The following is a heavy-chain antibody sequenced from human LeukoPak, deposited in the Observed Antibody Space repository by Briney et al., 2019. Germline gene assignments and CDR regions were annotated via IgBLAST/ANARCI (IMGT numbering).Heavy chain of an antibody. D-gene: IGHD2-2*01. V-gene: IGHV4-59*11. J-gene: IGHJ3*02. CDR2: IYYSGST. Sequence: SETLSLTCTVSGGSISSHYWSWIRQPPGKGLEWIGCIYYSGSTNYNPSLKSRVTISVDTSKNQFSLKLSSVTAADTAVYYCAKISTSPLDAFDIWGQGTMVTVSS. CDR3: AKISTSPLDAFDI. CDR1: GGSISSHY.